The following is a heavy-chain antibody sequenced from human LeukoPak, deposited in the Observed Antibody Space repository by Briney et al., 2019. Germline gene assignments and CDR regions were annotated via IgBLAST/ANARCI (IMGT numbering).Heavy chain of an antibody. J-gene: IGHJ4*02. CDR2: IYYSGST. CDR3: ARSVTMVLQY. Sequence: SETLSLTCTVSGGSISSGGYYWSWIRQHPGKGLEWIGYIYYSGSTYYNPSLKSRVTISVDTSKNQFSLKLSSVTAADTAVYYCARSVTMVLQYWGQGTLVTVSS. V-gene: IGHV4-31*03. CDR1: GGSISSGGYY. D-gene: IGHD3-10*01.